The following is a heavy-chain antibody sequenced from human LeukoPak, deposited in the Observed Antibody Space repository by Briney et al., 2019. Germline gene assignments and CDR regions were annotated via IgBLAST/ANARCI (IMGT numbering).Heavy chain of an antibody. J-gene: IGHJ3*02. V-gene: IGHV4-59*01. CDR3: ARGPYVVGAFDI. CDR2: IYYSGST. CDR1: GGSISSYY. D-gene: IGHD2-2*01. Sequence: SETLSLTCTVSGGSISSYYWSWIRQPPGKGLEWIGYIYYSGSTNYNPSLKSRVTISVDTSKNQFSLKLSSVTAADTAVYYCARGPYVVGAFDIWGQGTMVTVSS.